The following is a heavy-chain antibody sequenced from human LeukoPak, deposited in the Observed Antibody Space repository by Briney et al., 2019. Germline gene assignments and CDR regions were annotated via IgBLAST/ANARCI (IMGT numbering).Heavy chain of an antibody. D-gene: IGHD7-27*01. CDR2: IYTSGST. Sequence: SETLSLNCTVSGGSISSDSSYWSWIRQPPGEGLEWIGRIYTSGSTNYNPSLKSRVTISVDTSKNQFSLSLTSVTAADTAVYYCTRGQTWVYYMDVWGKGTTVTVSS. V-gene: IGHV4-61*02. CDR3: TRGQTWVYYMDV. J-gene: IGHJ6*03. CDR1: GGSISSDSSY.